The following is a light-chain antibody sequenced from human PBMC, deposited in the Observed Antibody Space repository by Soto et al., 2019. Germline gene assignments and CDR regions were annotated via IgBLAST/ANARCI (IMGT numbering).Light chain of an antibody. Sequence: DIQMTQSPSTLSASVGDRVTITCRATQNINSWLAWYQQKPGKAPKLLIYKASSLESGVPSRFSGSVSGTEFTLTISSLQPDDFATYYCQQYDTYGTFGQGTKVEIK. CDR3: QQYDTYGT. J-gene: IGKJ1*01. V-gene: IGKV1-5*03. CDR1: QNINSW. CDR2: KAS.